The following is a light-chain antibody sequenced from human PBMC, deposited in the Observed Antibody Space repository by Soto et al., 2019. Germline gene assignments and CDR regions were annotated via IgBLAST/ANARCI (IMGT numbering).Light chain of an antibody. Sequence: QSALTQPASVSGSPGQSITISYTGTDSDIGDNNYVSWYQQYPGRAPKLMIYEVANRPPGVSDRFSGSKSGNTASLTILGLQAEDEADYYCRAYSVTNTLGVFGGGTKVTVL. V-gene: IGLV2-14*01. CDR3: RAYSVTNTLGV. J-gene: IGLJ3*02. CDR1: DSDIGDNNY. CDR2: EVA.